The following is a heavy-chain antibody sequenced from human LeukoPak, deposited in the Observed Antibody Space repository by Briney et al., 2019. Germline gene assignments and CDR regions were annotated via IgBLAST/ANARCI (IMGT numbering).Heavy chain of an antibody. CDR1: GGSISSYY. D-gene: IGHD3-10*01. Sequence: KPSETLSLTCTVSGGSISSYYWSWIRQPAGKGLEWIGRIYTSGSTNYNPSLKSRVTMSVDTSKNQFSLKLSSVTAADTAVYYCARVYYYGSGSYFDYWGQGTLVTVSS. J-gene: IGHJ4*02. CDR2: IYTSGST. CDR3: ARVYYYGSGSYFDY. V-gene: IGHV4-4*07.